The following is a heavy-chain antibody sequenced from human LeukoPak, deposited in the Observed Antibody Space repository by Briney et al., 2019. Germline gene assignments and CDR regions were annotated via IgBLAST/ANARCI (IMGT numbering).Heavy chain of an antibody. CDR1: GFTLSSYD. Sequence: GGSLRLSCAASGFTLSSYDMHWLRQAIGKGLEWVSAIGTAGDTYYPGSVKGRFTISRENAKNSLYLQMNSLRAGDTAVYYCARVRKYSGYYSWYFDLWGRGTLVTVSS. J-gene: IGHJ2*01. V-gene: IGHV3-13*01. CDR3: ARVRKYSGYYSWYFDL. D-gene: IGHD5-12*01. CDR2: IGTAGDT.